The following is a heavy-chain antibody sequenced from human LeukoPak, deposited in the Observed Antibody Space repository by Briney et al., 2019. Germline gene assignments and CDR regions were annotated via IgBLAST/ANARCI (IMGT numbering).Heavy chain of an antibody. V-gene: IGHV4-38-2*02. CDR1: GYSISSGYY. CDR2: IYHSGST. Sequence: SETLSLTCTVSGYSISSGYYWGWIRQPPGKGLEWIGSIYHSGSTYYNPSLKSRVTISVDKSKNQFSLKLSSVTAADTAVYYCARGGYSPVVWFDPWGQGTLVTVSS. J-gene: IGHJ5*02. D-gene: IGHD4-23*01. CDR3: ARGGYSPVVWFDP.